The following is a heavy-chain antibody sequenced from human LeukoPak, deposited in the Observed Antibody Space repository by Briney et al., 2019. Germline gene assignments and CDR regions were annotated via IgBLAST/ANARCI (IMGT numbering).Heavy chain of an antibody. D-gene: IGHD3-22*01. CDR2: IYYSGST. CDR1: GGSISSSSYY. V-gene: IGHV4-39*01. CDR3: ASCYYYDSSGYYYKAFDI. J-gene: IGHJ3*02. Sequence: SETLSLTCTVSGGSISSSSYYWGWIRQPPGKGLEWIGSIYYSGSTYYNTSLKSRVTISVDTSKNQFSLKLSSVTAADTAVYYCASCYYYDSSGYYYKAFDIWGQGTMVTVSS.